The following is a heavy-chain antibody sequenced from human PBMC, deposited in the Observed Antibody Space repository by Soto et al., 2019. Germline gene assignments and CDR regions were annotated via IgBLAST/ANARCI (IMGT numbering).Heavy chain of an antibody. CDR3: ARDKGNYYGSASYHAPL. CDR2: ISGSGSTI. D-gene: IGHD3-10*01. J-gene: IGHJ6*02. CDR1: GLAYSSYE. V-gene: IGHV3-48*03. Sequence: GGSLRLSCAASGLAYSSYEMKWVRQAPGKRLGWVSCISGSGSTIYYADSVKGRFTFSRDNSKNSLNLQMNSLRAEDTSVYYCARDKGNYYGSASYHAPLWGQGTTVTVSS.